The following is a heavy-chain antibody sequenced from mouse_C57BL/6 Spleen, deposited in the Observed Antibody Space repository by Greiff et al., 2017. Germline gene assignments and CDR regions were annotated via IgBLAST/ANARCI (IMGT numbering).Heavy chain of an antibody. J-gene: IGHJ4*01. Sequence: VQLQQSGAELVKPGASVKISCKASGYAFSSYWMNWVKQRPGKGLEWIGQIYPGDGDTNYNGKFKGKATLTADKSSSPAYMQLSSLTSEDSAVYFCARGGDYDGYAMDYWGQGTSVTVSS. CDR1: GYAFSSYW. D-gene: IGHD2-4*01. CDR2: IYPGDGDT. CDR3: ARGGDYDGYAMDY. V-gene: IGHV1-80*01.